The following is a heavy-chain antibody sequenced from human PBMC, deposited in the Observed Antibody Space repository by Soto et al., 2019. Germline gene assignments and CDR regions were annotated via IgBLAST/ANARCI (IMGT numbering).Heavy chain of an antibody. CDR2: IRNKANSYTG. CDR1: GFIFSDQY. V-gene: IGHV3-72*01. J-gene: IGHJ2*01. Sequence: EGQLVESGGGLVQPGGSLRLSCAASGFIFSDQYMDWVRQAPGKGLEWVGRIRNKANSYTGEYAASVKGRFTISRDDSKNSLYLQMNSLKTEDTALYYCARDLAGAPYVDLWGRGTLVTVSS. D-gene: IGHD1-26*01. CDR3: ARDLAGAPYVDL.